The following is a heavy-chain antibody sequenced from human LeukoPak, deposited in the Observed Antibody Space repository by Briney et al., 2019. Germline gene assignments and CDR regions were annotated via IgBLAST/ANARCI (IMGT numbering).Heavy chain of an antibody. V-gene: IGHV3-23*01. CDR3: AKGYSSGWWGYYFDY. CDR2: ISGSGGST. J-gene: IGHJ4*02. D-gene: IGHD6-19*01. Sequence: GGSLRLSCAASGFTFSSYAMTWVRQAPGKGLEWVSGISGSGGSTYYADSVKGRLTISRDTSKNTLYLQMNSLRAEDTAVYYCAKGYSSGWWGYYFDYWGQGTLVTVSS. CDR1: GFTFSSYA.